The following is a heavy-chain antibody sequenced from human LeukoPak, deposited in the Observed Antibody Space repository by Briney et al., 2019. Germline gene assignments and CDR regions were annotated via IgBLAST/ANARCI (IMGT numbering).Heavy chain of an antibody. D-gene: IGHD2-21*02. V-gene: IGHV3-21*01. Sequence: KPGGSLRLSCAASGFTFSSYSMNWVRQAPGKGLEWVSSISSSSSYIYYADSVKGRFTISRDNAKNSLYLQMNSLRAEDTAVYYCVRQHIVVVTAMGVWGQGTTVTVSS. J-gene: IGHJ6*02. CDR3: VRQHIVVVTAMGV. CDR2: ISSSSSYI. CDR1: GFTFSSYS.